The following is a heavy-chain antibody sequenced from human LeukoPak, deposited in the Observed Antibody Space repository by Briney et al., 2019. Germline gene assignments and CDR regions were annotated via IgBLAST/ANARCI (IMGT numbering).Heavy chain of an antibody. Sequence: ASVKVSCKASGYTFTGYYMHRVRQAPGQGLEWMGWINPNSGGTNYAQKFQGRVTMTRDTSISTAYMELSRLRSDDTAVYYCARGPYDYGDYFPDYWGQGTLVTVPS. CDR3: ARGPYDYGDYFPDY. J-gene: IGHJ4*02. CDR1: GYTFTGYY. V-gene: IGHV1-2*02. D-gene: IGHD4-17*01. CDR2: INPNSGGT.